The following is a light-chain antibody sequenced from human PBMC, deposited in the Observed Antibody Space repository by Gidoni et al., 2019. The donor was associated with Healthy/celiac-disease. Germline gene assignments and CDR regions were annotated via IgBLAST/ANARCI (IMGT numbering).Light chain of an antibody. CDR1: SSNIGAGYD. V-gene: IGLV1-40*01. CDR2: GNS. J-gene: IGLJ2*01. CDR3: QSYDSRLRGVV. Sequence: QSVLTQPPSVSGAPGQRVTISCTGSSSNIGAGYDVHWYQQLPGTAPKLLISGNSNRPSGVPDRFSGSTSGTSASLSITGLQAEDEADYYCQSYDSRLRGVVFGGGTKLTVL.